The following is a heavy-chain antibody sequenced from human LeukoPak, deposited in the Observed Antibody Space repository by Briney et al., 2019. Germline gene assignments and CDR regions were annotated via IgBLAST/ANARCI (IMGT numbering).Heavy chain of an antibody. Sequence: GASLRLSCAASGFTFSSYWMSWVRQAPGKGLEWVANIRQDGSEKYYVDSVKGQFTISRDNAKNSLYLQMTSLRAEDTAVYYCARENRSTSCCFDYWGQGTLVTVSS. CDR3: ARENRSTSCCFDY. CDR1: GFTFSSYW. V-gene: IGHV3-7*01. J-gene: IGHJ4*02. CDR2: IRQDGSEK. D-gene: IGHD2-2*01.